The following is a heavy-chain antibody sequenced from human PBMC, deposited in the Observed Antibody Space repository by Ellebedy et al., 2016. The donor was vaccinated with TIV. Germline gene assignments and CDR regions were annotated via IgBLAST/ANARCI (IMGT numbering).Heavy chain of an antibody. V-gene: IGHV7-4-1*02. J-gene: IGHJ4*02. CDR3: ARDLRGGYEKFDY. D-gene: IGHD5-12*01. Sequence: AASVKVSCKASGYTFTHYAMNWVRQAPGQGLEWVGWINTNTGNPTYAQGFTGRFCFSLDTSVSTAYLQISSLKAEDTAVYYCARDLRGGYEKFDYWGQGTLVTVSS. CDR2: INTNTGNP. CDR1: GYTFTHYA.